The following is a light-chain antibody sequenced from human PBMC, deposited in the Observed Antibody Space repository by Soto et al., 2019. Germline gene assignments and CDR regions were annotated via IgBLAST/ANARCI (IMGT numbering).Light chain of an antibody. Sequence: EIVLTQSPGTLSLSPGERATLSCGASQSVSNTYLAWYQQKPGQAPRLLIYGASSRATGIPDRFSGSGSGTDFTLTISRLEPEDFAVYYCQQYGSSPPYTFGQGTTLEIQ. V-gene: IGKV3-20*01. J-gene: IGKJ2*01. CDR2: GAS. CDR3: QQYGSSPPYT. CDR1: QSVSNTY.